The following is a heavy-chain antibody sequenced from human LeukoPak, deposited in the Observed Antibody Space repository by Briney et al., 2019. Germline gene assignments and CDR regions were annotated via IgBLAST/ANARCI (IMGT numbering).Heavy chain of an antibody. J-gene: IGHJ4*02. CDR3: AKDTSIGRYCTNGVCSPFDY. V-gene: IGHV3-23*01. CDR1: GFTFSSYA. Sequence: PGGCLRLSCAGSGFTFSSYAMSWVRQAPGKGLEWVSAISDTGATTYDADSVKGRFTISRDNSRSTLYLQMNSLRAEDTALYYCAKDTSIGRYCTNGVCSPFDYWGQGTVVTVSS. D-gene: IGHD2-8*01. CDR2: ISDTGATT.